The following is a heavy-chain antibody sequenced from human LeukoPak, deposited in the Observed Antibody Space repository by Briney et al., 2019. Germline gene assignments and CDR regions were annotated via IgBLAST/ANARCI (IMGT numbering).Heavy chain of an antibody. J-gene: IGHJ4*02. D-gene: IGHD6-19*01. CDR3: ARGTVAGKAPY. V-gene: IGHV3-48*01. CDR1: GFTFSSHS. Sequence: GGSLRLSCAASGFTFSSHSMNWVRQAPGKGLEWVSYISSSGSTIYHADSVKGRFSISRDNAKNSLHLQMNSLRVEDTAVYYCARGTVAGKAPYWGQGTLVTVSS. CDR2: ISSSGSTI.